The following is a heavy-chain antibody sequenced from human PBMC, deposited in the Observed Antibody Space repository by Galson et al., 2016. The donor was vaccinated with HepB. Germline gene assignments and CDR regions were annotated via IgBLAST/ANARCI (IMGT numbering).Heavy chain of an antibody. Sequence: SLRLSCAASGFTFSSYVMSWVRQAPGKGLEWVSSINAHGGTFYADSVKGRFTISRDNSKNTLFLQMNSLRAEDTAVYYCAKRMFGETYYFDYWGQGTLVTVSS. CDR1: GFTFSSYV. CDR3: AKRMFGETYYFDY. CDR2: INAHGGT. D-gene: IGHD3-10*02. V-gene: IGHV3-23*01. J-gene: IGHJ4*02.